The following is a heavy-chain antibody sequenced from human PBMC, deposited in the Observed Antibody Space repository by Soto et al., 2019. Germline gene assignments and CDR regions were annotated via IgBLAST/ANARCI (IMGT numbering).Heavy chain of an antibody. CDR1: GGSISSYY. J-gene: IGHJ6*02. D-gene: IGHD3-10*01. Sequence: SETLSLTCTVSGGSISSYYWSWIRQPPGKGLEWIGYIYYSGSTNYNPSLKSRVTISVDTSKNQFSLKLSSVTAADTAVYYCASSSGGDYYYYGMDVWGQGTTVTVSS. CDR2: IYYSGST. V-gene: IGHV4-59*01. CDR3: ASSSGGDYYYYGMDV.